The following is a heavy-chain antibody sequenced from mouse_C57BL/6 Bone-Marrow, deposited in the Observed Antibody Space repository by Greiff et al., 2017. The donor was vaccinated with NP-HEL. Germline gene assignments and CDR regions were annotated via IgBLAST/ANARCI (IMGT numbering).Heavy chain of an antibody. CDR1: GYTFTSYW. V-gene: IGHV1-72*01. J-gene: IGHJ2*01. CDR3: ASPLITTVVATVDY. Sequence: QVQLKQPGAELVKPGASVKLSCKASGYTFTSYWMHWVKQRPGRGLEWIGRIDLNSGGTKYNEKFKSKATLTVDKPSSTAYMQLSSLTSEDSAVYYCASPLITTVVATVDYWGQGTTLTVSS. CDR2: IDLNSGGT. D-gene: IGHD1-1*01.